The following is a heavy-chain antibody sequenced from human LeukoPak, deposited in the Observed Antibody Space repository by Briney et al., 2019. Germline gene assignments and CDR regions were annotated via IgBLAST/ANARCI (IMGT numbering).Heavy chain of an antibody. Sequence: GGSLRLSCAASGFTFSGSAMHWVRQASGKGLEWVGRIRSKANSYATAYAASVKGRFTISRDDSKNTAYLQMNSLKTEDTAVYYCARVGYSSGWTVIYYFDYWGQGTLVTVSS. D-gene: IGHD6-19*01. CDR3: ARVGYSSGWTVIYYFDY. CDR2: IRSKANSYAT. J-gene: IGHJ4*02. V-gene: IGHV3-73*01. CDR1: GFTFSGSA.